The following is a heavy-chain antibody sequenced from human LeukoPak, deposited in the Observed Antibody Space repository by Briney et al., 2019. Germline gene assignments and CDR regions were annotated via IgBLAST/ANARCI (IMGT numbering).Heavy chain of an antibody. V-gene: IGHV3-74*01. CDR3: ARDPYYYDSSGYTGMDY. J-gene: IGHJ4*02. CDR1: GFTFSGYW. D-gene: IGHD3-22*01. Sequence: GSLRLSCAASGFTFSGYWMHWVRQAPGKGLVWVSRINTDGSSTSYADSVKGRFTISRDNAKNTLYPQMNSLRAEDTAVYYCARDPYYYDSSGYTGMDYWGQGTLVTVSS. CDR2: INTDGSST.